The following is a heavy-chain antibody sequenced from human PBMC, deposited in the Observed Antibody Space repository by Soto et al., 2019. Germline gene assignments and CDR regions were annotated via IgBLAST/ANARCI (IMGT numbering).Heavy chain of an antibody. D-gene: IGHD4-17*01. V-gene: IGHV1-8*01. CDR3: ARGMDYGDYASYNWFDP. J-gene: IGHJ5*02. CDR1: GDTFTSYD. Sequence: ASVKVSCKASGDTFTSYDINWVRQATGQGLEWMGWMNPNSGNTGYAQKFQGRVTMTRNTSISTAYMELSSLRSEDTAVYYCARGMDYGDYASYNWFDPWGQGTLVTVSS. CDR2: MNPNSGNT.